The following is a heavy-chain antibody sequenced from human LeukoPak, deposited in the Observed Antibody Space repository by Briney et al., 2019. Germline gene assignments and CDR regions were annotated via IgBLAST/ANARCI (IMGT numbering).Heavy chain of an antibody. CDR3: VKDQVTSMINKDFDH. V-gene: IGHV3-64D*06. J-gene: IGHJ4*02. CDR1: GFTFVHYA. Sequence: GGSLRLSCSASGFTFVHYAMNWVRQAPGKGPEYVSSISTDGGRTYYADSVEGRFTISRDNSKNTVSLQMTSLRIEDSGVYYCVKDQVTSMINKDFDHWGRGTLVTVSS. CDR2: ISTDGGRT. D-gene: IGHD3-16*01.